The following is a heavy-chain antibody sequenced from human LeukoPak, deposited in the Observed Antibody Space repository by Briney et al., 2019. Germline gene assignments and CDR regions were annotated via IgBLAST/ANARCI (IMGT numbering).Heavy chain of an antibody. Sequence: PGGSLRLSCAASGFTFSTYWMHWVRQVPGKGLVWVSRINSDESSTSYADSVKGRFTISRDNAKNTLYLQMNSLRAEDTAVYYCARDGGGSYEYYYYYYMDVWGKGTTVTVSS. CDR3: ARDGGGSYEYYYYYYMDV. CDR1: GFTFSTYW. CDR2: INSDESST. D-gene: IGHD2-15*01. V-gene: IGHV3-74*01. J-gene: IGHJ6*03.